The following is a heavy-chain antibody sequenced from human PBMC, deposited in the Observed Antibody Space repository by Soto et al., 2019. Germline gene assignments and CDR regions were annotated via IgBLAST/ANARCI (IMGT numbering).Heavy chain of an antibody. D-gene: IGHD3-3*01. CDR1: GITFSSYA. CDR3: ARDRYSYYDFWSGSLPYYYYGMDV. J-gene: IGHJ6*02. Sequence: PGGSLRLSCAASGITFSSYAMHWVRQAPGKGLEWVAVISHDGTKKYYPDSVKGRFTISRDNSKNTLYLQMNSLRAEDTAVYYCARDRYSYYDFWSGSLPYYYYGMDVWGQGTTVTVSS. CDR2: ISHDGTKK. V-gene: IGHV3-30*19.